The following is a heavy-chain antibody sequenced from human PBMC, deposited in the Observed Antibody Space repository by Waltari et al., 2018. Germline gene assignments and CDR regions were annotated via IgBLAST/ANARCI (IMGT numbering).Heavy chain of an antibody. CDR3: AADDLSLSI. Sequence: QMQLVQSGPEVKKPGTSVKVSCKTSGFTFSNSAVRWVRQARGQRLEWLGWIVVGSGKTDYAQKFQGRVTITRDMSTSTVYLELSSLRSEDTAVYFCAADDLSLSIWGQGTMVTVSS. CDR2: IVVGSGKT. CDR1: GFTFSNSA. J-gene: IGHJ3*01. V-gene: IGHV1-58*01. D-gene: IGHD3-16*02.